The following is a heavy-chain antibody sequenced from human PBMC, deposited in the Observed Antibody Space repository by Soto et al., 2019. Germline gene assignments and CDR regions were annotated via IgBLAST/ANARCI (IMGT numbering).Heavy chain of an antibody. D-gene: IGHD1-26*01. Sequence: EVQLVESGGGLVKPGGSLRLSCAASGFTFSSYSMNWVRQAPGKGLEWVSSISSSSSYIYYADSVKGRFTISRDNAKNSLYLQMNSLRAEDTAVYYCARDNILVGANKVAFDYWGQGTLVTVSS. J-gene: IGHJ4*02. CDR3: ARDNILVGANKVAFDY. CDR2: ISSSSSYI. V-gene: IGHV3-21*01. CDR1: GFTFSSYS.